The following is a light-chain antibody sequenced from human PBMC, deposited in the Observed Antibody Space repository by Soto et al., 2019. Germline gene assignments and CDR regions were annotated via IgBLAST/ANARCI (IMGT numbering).Light chain of an antibody. V-gene: IGKV1-5*01. CDR1: QNIRNY. CDR3: QQFDTYRT. J-gene: IGKJ1*01. CDR2: DAS. Sequence: DIQMTQSPSTLSASVGDRVTITCRASQNIRNYLAWYLNQPGKVPRLLIYDASTLESGVPSRFSGSGSGTDFTLTISSLQPDDFGTYYCQQFDTYRTFGQGTIVDIK.